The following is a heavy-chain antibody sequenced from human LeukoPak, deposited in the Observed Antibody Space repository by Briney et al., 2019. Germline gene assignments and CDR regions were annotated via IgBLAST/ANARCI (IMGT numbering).Heavy chain of an antibody. CDR3: AKDVAVRGVIPYYFDY. Sequence: GRSLRLSCAASGFTFSSCGMQWVRQAPGKGLEWVAVISYDGSNKYYADSVKGRFTISRDNSKNTLYLQMNSLRAEDTAVYYCAKDVAVRGVIPYYFDYWGQGTLVTVSS. CDR2: ISYDGSNK. CDR1: GFTFSSCG. D-gene: IGHD3-10*01. J-gene: IGHJ4*02. V-gene: IGHV3-30*18.